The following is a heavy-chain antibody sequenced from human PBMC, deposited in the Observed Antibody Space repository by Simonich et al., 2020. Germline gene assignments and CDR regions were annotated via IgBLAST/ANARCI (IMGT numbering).Heavy chain of an antibody. V-gene: IGHV4-34*01. J-gene: IGHJ3*02. Sequence: QVQLQQWGAGLSKPSETLSLTCAVYGGSFSGYYWSWIRQPPGKGLEWIGEINHNGSTNYNPSLKSRVTISVDTSKNQFSLKLSSVTAADTAVYYCARGKGWKNAFDIWGQGTMVTVSS. CDR3: ARGKGWKNAFDI. CDR2: INHNGST. CDR1: GGSFSGYY. D-gene: IGHD1-1*01.